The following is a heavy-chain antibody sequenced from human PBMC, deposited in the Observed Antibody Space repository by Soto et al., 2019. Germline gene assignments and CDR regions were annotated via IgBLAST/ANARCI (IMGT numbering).Heavy chain of an antibody. CDR1: GFTFSSYA. V-gene: IGHV3-30-3*01. Sequence: GGSLRLSCAASGFTFSSYAMHWVRQAPGKGLEWVALISYDGSDKDYADSVKGRFTISRDNAKNSLYLQMNSLRAEDTAVYYCARAQRAASGYDLSDWLSRHIKAGPFDYWGQGTLVTVSS. J-gene: IGHJ4*02. CDR3: ARAQRAASGYDLSDWLSRHIKAGPFDY. D-gene: IGHD5-12*01. CDR2: ISYDGSDK.